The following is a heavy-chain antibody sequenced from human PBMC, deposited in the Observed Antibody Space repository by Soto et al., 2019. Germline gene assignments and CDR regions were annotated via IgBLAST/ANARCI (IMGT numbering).Heavy chain of an antibody. V-gene: IGHV4-34*01. CDR2: INDSGNI. D-gene: IGHD3-10*01. CDR1: GGSFSGYQ. CDR3: ARGLILWFGELSRRGGYYYYMDV. J-gene: IGHJ6*03. Sequence: QVQLQQWGAGLLKPSETLSLTCAVYGGSFSGYQWSWIRQTPGKGLEWIGEINDSGNINFNPSLTSRVTISLDTPKKQISLKLSSVTAAASAVYYCARGLILWFGELSRRGGYYYYMDVWGKGTTVTVSS.